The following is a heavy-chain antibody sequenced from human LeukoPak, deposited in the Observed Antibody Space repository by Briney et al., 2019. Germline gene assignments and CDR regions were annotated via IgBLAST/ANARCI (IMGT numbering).Heavy chain of an antibody. CDR3: ANIRGVITEVDY. V-gene: IGHV3-23*01. D-gene: IGHD3-10*01. Sequence: PGGSLRLSCAASRFTFSSYGMSWVRQAPGKGLEWVSGVSGSGGSTFYADSVKGRFTISRDNSKNTLYLQMNSLRAEDTAVYYCANIRGVITEVDYWGQGTLVTVSS. CDR2: VSGSGGST. CDR1: RFTFSSYG. J-gene: IGHJ4*02.